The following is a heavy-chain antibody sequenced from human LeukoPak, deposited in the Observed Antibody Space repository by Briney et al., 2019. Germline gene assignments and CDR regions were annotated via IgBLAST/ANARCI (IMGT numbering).Heavy chain of an antibody. CDR2: INDSGSS. D-gene: IGHD6-19*01. J-gene: IGHJ4*02. V-gene: IGHV4-34*01. CDR1: GGSFSGYY. CDR3: ARLSGWSQGNFDY. Sequence: SSETLSLTCAVYGGSFSGYYWSWIRQPPGKGLEWIGEINDSGSSNYIPSLKSRVTISVDTSKNQFSLKLSSVTAADTAVYYCARLSGWSQGNFDYWGQGTLVTVSS.